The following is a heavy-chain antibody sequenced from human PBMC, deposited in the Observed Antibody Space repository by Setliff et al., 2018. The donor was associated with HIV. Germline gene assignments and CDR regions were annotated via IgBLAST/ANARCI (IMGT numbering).Heavy chain of an antibody. D-gene: IGHD2-21*02. J-gene: IGHJ2*01. CDR2: IYHSGST. CDR1: GGSISSSNW. CDR3: ASQASCGGDCPWYFDL. Sequence: PSETLSLTCAVSGGSISSSNWWSWVRQPPGKGLEWIGEIYHSGSTNYNPSLKSRVTISVDKSKNQFSLKLSSVTAADTAVYYCASQASCGGDCPWYFDLWGRGTLVTVSS. V-gene: IGHV4-4*02.